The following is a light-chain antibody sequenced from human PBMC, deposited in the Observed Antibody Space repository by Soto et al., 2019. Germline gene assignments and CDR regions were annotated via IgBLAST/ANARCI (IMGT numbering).Light chain of an antibody. Sequence: EIVMTQSPATLSVSPGERATLSCRASQSVSSNLAWYQHKPGQAPRLLIYGASSRDTGIPARFSGSGSGTEFTLTISSLQSEDFAVYYCQQYNNWPPWTFGQGTKVEI. CDR1: QSVSSN. CDR3: QQYNNWPPWT. J-gene: IGKJ1*01. V-gene: IGKV3-15*01. CDR2: GAS.